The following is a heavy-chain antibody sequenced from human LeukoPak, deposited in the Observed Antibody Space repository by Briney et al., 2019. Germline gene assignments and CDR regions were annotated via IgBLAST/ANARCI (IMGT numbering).Heavy chain of an antibody. Sequence: PSETLSLTCTVSGGSISSSSYYWSRIRQPPGKGLEWIGEINHSGSTNYNPSLKSRVTISVDTSKNQFSLKLSSVTAADTAVYYCANYLTGKDAFDIWGQGTMVTVSS. J-gene: IGHJ3*02. CDR3: ANYLTGKDAFDI. CDR2: INHSGST. D-gene: IGHD1-20*01. CDR1: GGSISSSSYY. V-gene: IGHV4-39*07.